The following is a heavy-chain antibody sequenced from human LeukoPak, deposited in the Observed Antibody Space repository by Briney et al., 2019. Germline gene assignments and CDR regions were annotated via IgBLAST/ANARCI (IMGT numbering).Heavy chain of an antibody. J-gene: IGHJ2*01. D-gene: IGHD6-13*01. V-gene: IGHV4-34*01. CDR3: ARGVQYSSNWYFDL. CDR2: INHSGST. Sequence: PSETLSLTCAVYGESLSGYYWSWIRQPPGMGLEWIGEINHSGSTNYNPSLKSRVTISVDMSKNQFSLKLTSVTAADTAVYYCARGVQYSSNWYFDLWGRGTLVTVSS. CDR1: GESLSGYY.